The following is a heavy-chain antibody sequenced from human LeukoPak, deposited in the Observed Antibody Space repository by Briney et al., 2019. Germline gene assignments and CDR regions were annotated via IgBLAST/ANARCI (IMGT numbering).Heavy chain of an antibody. CDR2: ISYDGSNK. CDR3: ARGSLWLQLDY. Sequence: GGSLRLSCAASGFTFSSYATHWVRQAPGKGLEWVAVISYDGSNKYYADSVKGRFTISRDNSKNTLYLQMNSLRAEDTAVYYCARGSLWLQLDYWGQGTLVTVSS. CDR1: GFTFSSYA. J-gene: IGHJ4*02. D-gene: IGHD5-24*01. V-gene: IGHV3-30-3*01.